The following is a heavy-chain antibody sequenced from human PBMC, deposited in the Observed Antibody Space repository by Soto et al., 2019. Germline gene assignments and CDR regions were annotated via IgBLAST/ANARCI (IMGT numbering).Heavy chain of an antibody. CDR3: ARHRDALGPHYFGY. J-gene: IGHJ4*02. Sequence: SETLSLTCTVSGGSISSSSYYLGWIRQPPGKGLEWIGRIYYSGSTYYNPSLNSRVTISVDTSKNQFSLKLSSVTAADTAVYYCARHRDALGPHYFGYWGQGTLVTVSS. CDR1: GGSISSSSYY. V-gene: IGHV4-39*01. CDR2: IYYSGST.